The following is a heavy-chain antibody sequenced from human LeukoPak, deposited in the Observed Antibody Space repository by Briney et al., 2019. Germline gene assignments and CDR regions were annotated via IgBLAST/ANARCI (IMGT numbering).Heavy chain of an antibody. CDR2: IYYSGST. V-gene: IGHV4-61*01. D-gene: IGHD6-19*01. CDR1: GASISSGLHY. CDR3: ARSNSSGWKYYFDY. Sequence: PSQTLSLTCTVSGASISSGLHYWNWIRQPPGKGLEWIGYIYYSGSTNYNPSLKSRVTISVDTSKNQFSLKLSSVTAADTAVYYCARSNSSGWKYYFDYWGQGTLVTVSS. J-gene: IGHJ4*02.